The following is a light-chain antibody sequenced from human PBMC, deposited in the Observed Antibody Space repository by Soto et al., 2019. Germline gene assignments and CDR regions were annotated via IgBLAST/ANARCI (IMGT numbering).Light chain of an antibody. CDR2: QIS. CDR3: VQFSHFPRT. Sequence: DIVLTQTPLSSPVTLGQPASISCRSSQSLVYSDGNTYLSWLQQRPGQPPRLLIYQISNRFSGVPDRFSSSGAGTDFTLKISRVEAEDVGVHSCVQFSHFPRTFGQGTKVEIK. CDR1: QSLVYSDGNTY. V-gene: IGKV2-24*01. J-gene: IGKJ1*01.